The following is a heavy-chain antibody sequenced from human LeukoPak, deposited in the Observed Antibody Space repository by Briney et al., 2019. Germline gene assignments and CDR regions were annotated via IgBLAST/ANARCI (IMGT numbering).Heavy chain of an antibody. CDR2: INPNSGGT. CDR3: ARKEYRTDAFDI. J-gene: IGHJ3*02. V-gene: IGHV1-2*02. Sequence: ASVKVSCKTSGYTFTDYYMHWVRQAPGQGHERMGWINPNSGGTNYAQKFQGRVTMTRDTSISTAYMELSRLRSDDTAVYYCARKEYRTDAFDIWGQGTMVTVSS. CDR1: GYTFTDYY. D-gene: IGHD6-6*01.